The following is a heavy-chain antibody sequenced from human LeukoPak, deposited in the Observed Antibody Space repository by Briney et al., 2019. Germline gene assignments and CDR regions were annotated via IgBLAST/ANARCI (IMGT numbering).Heavy chain of an antibody. V-gene: IGHV4-4*07. J-gene: IGHJ5*02. CDR1: GGSIGSYY. D-gene: IGHD6-19*01. Sequence: SETLSLTCTVSGGSIGSYYWSWIRQPAGKGLEWIGRIYTSGSTNYNPSLKSRVTMSVDTSKNQFSLKLSSVTAADTAVYYCARGGKAVAGTWPAANNWFDPWGQGTLVTVSS. CDR2: IYTSGST. CDR3: ARGGKAVAGTWPAANNWFDP.